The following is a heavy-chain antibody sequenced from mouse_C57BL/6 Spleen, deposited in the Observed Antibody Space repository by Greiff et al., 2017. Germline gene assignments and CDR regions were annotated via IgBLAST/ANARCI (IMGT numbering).Heavy chain of an antibody. J-gene: IGHJ4*01. D-gene: IGHD1-1*01. CDR2: ISSGGSYT. Sequence: EVQLQESGGDLVKPGGSLKLSCAASGFTFSSYGMSWVRQTPDKRLEWVATISSGGSYTYYPDSVKVRFTISRDNAKNTLYLQMSSLKSEYTAMYYCARHRNVSSPYAMDYWGQGTSVTVSS. CDR1: GFTFSSYG. CDR3: ARHRNVSSPYAMDY. V-gene: IGHV5-6*01.